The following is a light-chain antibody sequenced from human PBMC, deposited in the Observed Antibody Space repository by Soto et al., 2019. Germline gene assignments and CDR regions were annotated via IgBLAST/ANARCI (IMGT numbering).Light chain of an antibody. CDR1: QSVSRSY. J-gene: IGKJ4*01. CDR3: QQYGSSPLT. V-gene: IGKV3-20*01. Sequence: DIVLTQSPGTLSLSPGERATLSCRASQSVSRSYLAWYQQKPGQAPRLLIYGASIRATGIPDRFSGSGSGTDFTLTISSLEPEDFAVYYCQQYGSSPLTFGGGTKVEIK. CDR2: GAS.